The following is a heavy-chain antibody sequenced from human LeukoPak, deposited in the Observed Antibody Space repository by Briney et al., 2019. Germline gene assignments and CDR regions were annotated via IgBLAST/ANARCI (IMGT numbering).Heavy chain of an antibody. CDR2: ISSSSSTI. V-gene: IGHV3-48*01. CDR1: GFTFSSYS. J-gene: IGHJ4*02. Sequence: QTGGSLRLSCAASGFTFSSYSMNWVRQAPGKGLEWVSYISSSSSTIYYADSVKGRFTISRDNAKNSLYLQMNSLRAEDTAVYYCARDNPNYYDILTGYYSGDDYWGQGTLVTVSS. D-gene: IGHD3-9*01. CDR3: ARDNPNYYDILTGYYSGDDY.